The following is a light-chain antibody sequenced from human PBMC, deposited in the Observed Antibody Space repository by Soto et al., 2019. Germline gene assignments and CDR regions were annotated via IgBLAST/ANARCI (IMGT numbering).Light chain of an antibody. CDR1: QSVSSN. CDR3: QQNNNLPLT. J-gene: IGKJ4*01. V-gene: IGKV3-15*01. Sequence: EIVMTQSPATLYVSPGERATLSCRASQSVSSNLAWYQQKPGQAPRLLIYGASTRATGIPARFSGSGSGTEFTLTISSLQSEDFALYYCQQNNNLPLTFGGGTKVEI. CDR2: GAS.